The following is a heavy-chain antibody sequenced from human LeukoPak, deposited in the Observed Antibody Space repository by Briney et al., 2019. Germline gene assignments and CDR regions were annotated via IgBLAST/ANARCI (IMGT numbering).Heavy chain of an antibody. CDR1: GITFSTCA. J-gene: IGHJ4*02. CDR2: IGSSGGIYT. Sequence: GGSLRPPCAASGITFSTCAMSWVRQAPGKGLEWVSGIGSSGGIYTKYADSVRGRFTISRDNSKNTLYLHMNSLRAEDTAVYYCAKYLRDSGTSRVTLDHWGQGTLVTVSS. V-gene: IGHV3-23*01. CDR3: AKYLRDSGTSRVTLDH. D-gene: IGHD2-2*01.